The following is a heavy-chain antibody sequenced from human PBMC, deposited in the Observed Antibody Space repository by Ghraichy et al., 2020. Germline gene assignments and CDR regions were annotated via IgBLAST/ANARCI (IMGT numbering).Heavy chain of an antibody. CDR2: IHGRGTT. D-gene: IGHD6-13*01. Sequence: GWSLRLSCAASGFSVISNYMSWVRQAPGKGLEWVSLIHGRGTTSYIDSVKGRFTITRDNSVNAVYLQLQSLRAEDTAVYYCARGGTAGALDLWGQGTLVTVAS. V-gene: IGHV3-66*01. CDR3: ARGGTAGALDL. CDR1: GFSVISNY. J-gene: IGHJ4*02.